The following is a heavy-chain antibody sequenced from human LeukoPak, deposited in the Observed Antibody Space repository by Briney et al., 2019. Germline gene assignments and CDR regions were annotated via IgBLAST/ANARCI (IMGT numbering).Heavy chain of an antibody. CDR3: ARVGSSWYGYYFDY. CDR1: GLTVSSNY. V-gene: IGHV3-66*01. J-gene: IGHJ4*02. D-gene: IGHD6-13*01. Sequence: GGSLRLSCAASGLTVSSNYMSWVRQAPGKGLEWVSVIYSGGSTYYADSVKGRFTISRDNSKNTLYLQMNSLRAEDTAVYYCARVGSSWYGYYFDYWGQGTLVTVSS. CDR2: IYSGGST.